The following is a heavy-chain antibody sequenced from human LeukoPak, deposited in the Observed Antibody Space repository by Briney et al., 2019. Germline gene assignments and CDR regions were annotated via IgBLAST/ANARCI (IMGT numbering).Heavy chain of an antibody. CDR1: GYTFSSYS. J-gene: IGHJ4*02. Sequence: GGSLRLSCAASGYTFSSYSINWVRQAPGKGLEWVSSISVGSNYIYYADSVRGRFSISRDDARNSLYLQMDSLRGDDTAVYYCARLRRNSDRSGYYYYYDYWGQGTLVNVSS. D-gene: IGHD3-22*01. V-gene: IGHV3-21*01. CDR2: ISVGSNYI. CDR3: ARLRRNSDRSGYYYYYDY.